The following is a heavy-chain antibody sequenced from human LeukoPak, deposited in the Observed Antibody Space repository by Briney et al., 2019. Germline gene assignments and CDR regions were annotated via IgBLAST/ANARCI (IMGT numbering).Heavy chain of an antibody. CDR2: ISSSSSYI. CDR3: ARDRYNWNDDYYGMDV. D-gene: IGHD1-1*01. J-gene: IGHJ6*02. Sequence: PGGSLRLSCAASGFTFSSYSMNWVRQAPGKGLEWVSSISSSSSYIYYADSVKGRFTISRDNAKNSLYLQMNSLRAEDTAVYYCARDRYNWNDDYYGMDVWGQGTTVTVSS. V-gene: IGHV3-21*01. CDR1: GFTFSSYS.